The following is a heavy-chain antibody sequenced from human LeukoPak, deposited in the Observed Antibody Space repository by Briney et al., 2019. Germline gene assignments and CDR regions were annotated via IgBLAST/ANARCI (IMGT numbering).Heavy chain of an antibody. V-gene: IGHV4-39*01. D-gene: IGHD3-10*01. Sequence: SETLSLTCTVPGGSISSSSYYWGWIRQPPGKGLEWIGSIYYSGSTYYNPSLKSRVTISVDTSKNQFSLKLSSVTAADTAVYYCARGLLLWFGELNWFDPWGQGTLVTVSS. J-gene: IGHJ5*02. CDR2: IYYSGST. CDR1: GGSISSSSYY. CDR3: ARGLLLWFGELNWFDP.